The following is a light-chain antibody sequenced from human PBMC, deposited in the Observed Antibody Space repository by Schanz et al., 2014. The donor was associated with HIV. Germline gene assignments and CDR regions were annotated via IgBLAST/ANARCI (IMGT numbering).Light chain of an antibody. CDR2: AAL. V-gene: IGKV1-39*01. J-gene: IGKJ2*01. CDR1: QNISTY. Sequence: DVHMTQSPSSLSASVGDNVTITCRASQNISTYLNWYQQRPGKAPKLLIYAALNLQSGVPSRFSGSGSGTDFTLTITSLQFDDFATYYCQQSYSATPYTFGQGTRLEIK. CDR3: QQSYSATPYT.